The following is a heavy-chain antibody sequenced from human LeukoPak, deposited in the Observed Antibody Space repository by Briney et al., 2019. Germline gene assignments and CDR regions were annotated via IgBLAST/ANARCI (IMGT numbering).Heavy chain of an antibody. CDR2: SNPNSGGT. J-gene: IGHJ4*02. D-gene: IGHD3-22*01. V-gene: IGHV1-2*02. CDR1: GYIFTGYY. Sequence: GASVKVSCKASGYIFTGYYMHWVRQAPGQGLEWMGWSNPNSGGTNYAQKFQGRVTMTRDTSISTAYMELSRLRSDDTAVYYCARVTYYDSSGLIDYWGQGTLVTVSS. CDR3: ARVTYYDSSGLIDY.